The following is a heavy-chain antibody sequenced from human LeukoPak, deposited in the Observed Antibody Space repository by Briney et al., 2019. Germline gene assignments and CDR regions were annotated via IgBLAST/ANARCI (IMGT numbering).Heavy chain of an antibody. D-gene: IGHD3-22*01. Sequence: SETLSLTCTVSGGTISSYYWNCIRQPPEKGLEWIGYIHDSGSTKYNPSLKSRVTISVDTSKNQFPLKLSSVNAADTAVYYFARQYDSSGYYYFDYWGQGTLVTVSS. J-gene: IGHJ4*02. CDR3: ARQYDSSGYYYFDY. CDR1: GGTISSYY. V-gene: IGHV4-59*08. CDR2: IHDSGST.